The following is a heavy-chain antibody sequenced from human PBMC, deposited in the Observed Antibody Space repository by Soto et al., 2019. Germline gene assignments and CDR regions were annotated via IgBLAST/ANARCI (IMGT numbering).Heavy chain of an antibody. CDR1: GGSFSGYY. J-gene: IGHJ6*02. CDR3: NKMTTVTSDYGMDV. Sequence: SETLSLTCAVYGGSFSGYYWSWIRQPPGKGLEWIGEINHSGSTNYNPSLKSRVTISVDTSKNQFSLKLSSVTAADTAVYYCNKMTTVTSDYGMDVWGQGTTVTVSS. D-gene: IGHD4-17*01. V-gene: IGHV4-34*01. CDR2: INHSGST.